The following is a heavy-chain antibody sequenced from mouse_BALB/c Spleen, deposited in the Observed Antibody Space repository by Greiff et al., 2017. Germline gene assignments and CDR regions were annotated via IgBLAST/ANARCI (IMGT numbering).Heavy chain of an antibody. CDR3: ARNGYFDY. Sequence: DVLLVESGGGLVKLGGSLKLSCAASGFTFSSYYMSWVRQTPEKRLELVAAINSNGGSTYYPDTVKGRFTISRDNAKNTLYLQMSSLKSEDTALYYCARNGYFDYWGQGTTLTVSS. J-gene: IGHJ2*01. V-gene: IGHV5-6-2*01. CDR1: GFTFSSYY. CDR2: INSNGGST.